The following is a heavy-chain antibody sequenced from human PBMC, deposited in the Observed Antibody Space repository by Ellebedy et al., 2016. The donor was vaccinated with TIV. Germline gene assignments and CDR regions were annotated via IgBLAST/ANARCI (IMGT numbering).Heavy chain of an antibody. D-gene: IGHD1-26*01. V-gene: IGHV3-64D*06. CDR1: GFTFSSYA. Sequence: GESLKISCSASGFTFSSYALHWVRQAPGKGLEYVSAISSNGGSTYYTDSVKGRFTISRDNSKNTLYLQMSSLRAEDTAVYYCAKEGKVGANRDRFDYWGQGTLVTVSS. CDR2: ISSNGGST. CDR3: AKEGKVGANRDRFDY. J-gene: IGHJ4*02.